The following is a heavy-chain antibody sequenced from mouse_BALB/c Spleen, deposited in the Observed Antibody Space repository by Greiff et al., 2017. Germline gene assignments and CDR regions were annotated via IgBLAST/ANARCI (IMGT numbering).Heavy chain of an antibody. CDR1: GYSITSGYY. Sequence: EVQLQESGPGLVKPSQSLSLTCSVTGYSITSGYYWNWIRQFPGNKLEWMGYISYDGSNNYNPSLKNRISITRDTSKNQFFLKLNSVTTEDTATYYCARNGYRYSYYAMDYWGQGTSGTVSS. J-gene: IGHJ4*01. D-gene: IGHD2-14*01. V-gene: IGHV3-6*02. CDR2: ISYDGSN. CDR3: ARNGYRYSYYAMDY.